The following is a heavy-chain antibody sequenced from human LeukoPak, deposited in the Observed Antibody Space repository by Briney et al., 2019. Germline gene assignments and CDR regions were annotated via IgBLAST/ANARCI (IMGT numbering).Heavy chain of an antibody. V-gene: IGHV3-21*01. Sequence: GGSLRLSCAASGFTFSTYAMSWVRQAPGKGLEWVSSISSSSSYIYYADSVKGRFTISRDNAKNSLYLQMNSLRAEDTAVYYCARVYCSGGSCYGDFDYWGQGTLVTVSS. CDR2: ISSSSSYI. D-gene: IGHD2-15*01. CDR1: GFTFSTYA. J-gene: IGHJ4*02. CDR3: ARVYCSGGSCYGDFDY.